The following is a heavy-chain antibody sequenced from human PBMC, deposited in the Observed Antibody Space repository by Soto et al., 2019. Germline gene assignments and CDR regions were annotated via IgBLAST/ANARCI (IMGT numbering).Heavy chain of an antibody. V-gene: IGHV3-23*01. J-gene: IGHJ4*02. Sequence: GGSLRLSCAASGFTFSSYAMSWVRQAPGKGLEWVSAISGSGGSTYYADSVKGRFTISRDNSKNTLYLQMNSLRAEDTAVHYCAKLGDFWSGYPETPYYWGQGTLVTVS. CDR2: ISGSGGST. CDR3: AKLGDFWSGYPETPYY. CDR1: GFTFSSYA. D-gene: IGHD3-3*01.